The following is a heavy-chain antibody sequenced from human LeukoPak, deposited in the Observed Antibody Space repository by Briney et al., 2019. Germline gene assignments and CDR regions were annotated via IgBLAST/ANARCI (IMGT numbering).Heavy chain of an antibody. CDR2: INPNSGGT. D-gene: IGHD6-13*01. V-gene: IGHV1-2*02. CDR3: ARDLSGYSSSWLEDLFDY. CDR1: GYTFTSYG. Sequence: ASVKVSCKASGYTFTSYGISWVRQAPGQGLEWMGWINPNSGGTNYAQKFQGRVTMTRDTSISTAYMELSRLRSDDTAVYYCARDLSGYSSSWLEDLFDYWGQGTLVTVSS. J-gene: IGHJ4*02.